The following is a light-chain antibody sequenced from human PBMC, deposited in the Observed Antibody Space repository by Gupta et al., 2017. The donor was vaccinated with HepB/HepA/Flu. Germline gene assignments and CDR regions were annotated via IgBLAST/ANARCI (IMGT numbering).Light chain of an antibody. V-gene: IGLV1-44*01. Sequence: QSVLTQPPPSSGTPGQGVAIAWSGRSSNIGTKTVTWYQQFPGTAPKLLIYNYDQRPSGVPVRFSGSKSGTSASLAISGLQSDDESEYYCAAWDDSLNGVVFGGGTKLTVL. CDR2: NYD. CDR1: SSNIGTKT. CDR3: AAWDDSLNGVV. J-gene: IGLJ3*02.